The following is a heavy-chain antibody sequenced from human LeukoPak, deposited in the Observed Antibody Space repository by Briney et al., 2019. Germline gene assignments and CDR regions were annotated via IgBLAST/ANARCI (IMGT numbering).Heavy chain of an antibody. D-gene: IGHD3-10*01. CDR2: IYHSGST. V-gene: IGHV4-38-2*02. J-gene: IGHJ4*02. CDR1: GYSITTGYY. Sequence: PSETLSLTCTVFGYSITTGYYWGWIRQPPGKGLEWIGSIYHSGSTFYNPSLKSRVTISVDTSKNQFSLKLSSVNAADTAIYYCARDQDYYGSGSYGPDHWGQGTQVTVSS. CDR3: ARDQDYYGSGSYGPDH.